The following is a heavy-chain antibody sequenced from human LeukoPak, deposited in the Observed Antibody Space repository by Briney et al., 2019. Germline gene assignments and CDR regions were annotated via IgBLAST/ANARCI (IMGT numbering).Heavy chain of an antibody. D-gene: IGHD4-17*01. J-gene: IGHJ3*02. CDR3: ARVNDYGDYEDAFDI. CDR2: ISAYNGNT. Sequence: ASVKVSCKASGYTFTSYGISWVRQAPGQGLEWMGWISAYNGNTNYAQKLQGRVTMTTDTSTSTAYMELRSLRSDDTAVYYCARVNDYGDYEDAFDIWGQGTMVTVSS. CDR1: GYTFTSYG. V-gene: IGHV1-18*01.